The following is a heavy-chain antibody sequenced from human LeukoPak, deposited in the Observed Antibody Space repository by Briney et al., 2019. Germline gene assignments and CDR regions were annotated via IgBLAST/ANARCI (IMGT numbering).Heavy chain of an antibody. Sequence: AGGSLRLSCAASGFTFSSYGMHWVRQAPGKGLEWVAVIWYDGSNKYYADSVKGRFTISRDNSKNTLYLQVNSLRAEDTAVYYCAKGGWFGELFPLDYWGQGTLVTVSS. CDR3: AKGGWFGELFPLDY. D-gene: IGHD3-10*01. J-gene: IGHJ4*02. CDR2: IWYDGSNK. V-gene: IGHV3-33*06. CDR1: GFTFSSYG.